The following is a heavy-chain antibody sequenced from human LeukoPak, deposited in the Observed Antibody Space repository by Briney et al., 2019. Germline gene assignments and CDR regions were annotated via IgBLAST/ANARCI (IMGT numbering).Heavy chain of an antibody. CDR1: GGSFSGYY. D-gene: IGHD5-12*01. CDR3: ARALVRATMVWYFDL. CDR2: ISHSGST. V-gene: IGHV4-34*01. Sequence: ASETLSLTCAVSGGSFSGYYWGWIRQPPGKGLEWIGEISHSGSTNYSPSLKSRVTISVDTSKNQFSLNLSSVTAADTAVYYCARALVRATMVWYFDLWGRGTLVTVSS. J-gene: IGHJ2*01.